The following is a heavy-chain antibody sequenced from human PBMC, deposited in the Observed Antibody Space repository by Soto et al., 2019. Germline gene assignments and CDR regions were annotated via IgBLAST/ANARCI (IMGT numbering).Heavy chain of an antibody. CDR3: ARDSNYYGSGSYYNDYNWFDP. D-gene: IGHD3-10*01. J-gene: IGHJ5*02. Sequence: TLSLTCTVSGGSISSGGYYWSWIRQHPGKGLEWIGYIYYSGSTYYNPSLKSRVTISVDTSKNQFSLKLSSVTAADTAVYYCARDSNYYGSGSYYNDYNWFDPWGQGTLVTVSS. CDR1: GGSISSGGYY. V-gene: IGHV4-31*03. CDR2: IYYSGST.